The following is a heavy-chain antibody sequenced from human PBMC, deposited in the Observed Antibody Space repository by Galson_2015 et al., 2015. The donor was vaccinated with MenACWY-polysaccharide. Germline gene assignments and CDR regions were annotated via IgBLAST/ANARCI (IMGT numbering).Heavy chain of an antibody. D-gene: IGHD3-16*01. Sequence: SLRLSCAASGFSFSSYWMSWVRQAPGKGLEWVANINQDGSEKYYVDSVKGRFTISRDNAKNSLYLQMNSLRAEDTAVYYCASGGSGRITARFVNWGQGTLATVSS. CDR1: GFSFSSYW. CDR3: ASGGSGRITARFVN. J-gene: IGHJ4*02. CDR2: INQDGSEK. V-gene: IGHV3-7*01.